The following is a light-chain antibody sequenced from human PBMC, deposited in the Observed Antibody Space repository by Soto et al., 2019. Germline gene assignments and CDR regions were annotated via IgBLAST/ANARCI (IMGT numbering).Light chain of an antibody. Sequence: EIVLTQSPATLSLSPGERATLSCRASQSVSSYLAWYQQKPGQAPRLLIYDASNRATGIPARFSGSGSGTDFTLTISSLEPEDFAVYYCHQRSNWPPGFGQGTRLEIK. CDR1: QSVSSY. CDR3: HQRSNWPPG. CDR2: DAS. J-gene: IGKJ5*01. V-gene: IGKV3-11*01.